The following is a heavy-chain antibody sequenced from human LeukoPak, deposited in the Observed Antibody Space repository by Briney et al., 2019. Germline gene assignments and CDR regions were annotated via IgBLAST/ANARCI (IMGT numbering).Heavy chain of an antibody. D-gene: IGHD5-24*01. CDR1: GFTFSSYA. Sequence: GGSLRLSCAASGFTFSSYAMHWVRQAPGKGLEWVAVISYDGSKKYYADSVKGRFTISRDNSKNTLYLQMNSLRAEDTAVYYCARGRWLQARGPSFVYWGQGTLVTVSS. CDR2: ISYDGSKK. J-gene: IGHJ4*02. CDR3: ARGRWLQARGPSFVY. V-gene: IGHV3-30-3*01.